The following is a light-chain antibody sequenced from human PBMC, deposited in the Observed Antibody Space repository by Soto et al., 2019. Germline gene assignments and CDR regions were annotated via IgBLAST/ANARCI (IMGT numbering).Light chain of an antibody. J-gene: IGKJ5*01. CDR2: LGS. Sequence: DIVMTQSPLSLPVTPGEPASISCRSSQSLLHSNGYNYLDWYLQKPGQSPQLLIYLGSNRASGVPDRFSGSGSGTDFTLKISRVEAEDVGVYYCMQALHTSITCGQGTRLEIK. CDR1: QSLLHSNGYNY. V-gene: IGKV2-28*01. CDR3: MQALHTSIT.